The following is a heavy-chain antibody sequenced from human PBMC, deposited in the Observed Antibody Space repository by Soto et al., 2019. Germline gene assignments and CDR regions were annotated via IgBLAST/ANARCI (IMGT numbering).Heavy chain of an antibody. CDR1: GFSLTTSGVG. D-gene: IGHD3-3*01. CDR3: AHRVLRTVFGLVTTTAIYFDF. CDR2: IYWDADK. J-gene: IGHJ4*02. Sequence: QITLNESGPTVVRPTETLTLTCRFSGFSLTTSGVGVGWIRQSPGKAPEWLSLIYWDADKRYSASLKSRLTITHATSQIQVVLTVSDLDPTDTATYYCAHRVLRTVFGLVTTTAIYFDFWGQGTPVAVSS. V-gene: IGHV2-5*02.